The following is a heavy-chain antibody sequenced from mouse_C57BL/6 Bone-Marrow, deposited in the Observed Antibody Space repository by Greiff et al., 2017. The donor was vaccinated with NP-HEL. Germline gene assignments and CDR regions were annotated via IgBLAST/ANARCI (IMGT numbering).Heavy chain of an antibody. CDR3: ARGLYDYDPYYFDY. J-gene: IGHJ2*01. V-gene: IGHV1-63*01. Sequence: VNLVESGAELVRPGTSVKMSCKASGYTFTNYWIGWAKQRPGHGLEWIGDIYPGGGYTNYNEKFKGKATLTADKSSSTAYMQFSSLTSEDSAIYYCARGLYDYDPYYFDYWGQGTTLTVSS. CDR2: IYPGGGYT. D-gene: IGHD2-4*01. CDR1: GYTFTNYW.